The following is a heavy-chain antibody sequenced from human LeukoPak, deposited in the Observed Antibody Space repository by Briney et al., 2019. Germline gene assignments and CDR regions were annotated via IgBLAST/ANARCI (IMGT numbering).Heavy chain of an antibody. J-gene: IGHJ2*01. V-gene: IGHV4-59*01. CDR1: GGSISSYY. Sequence: SETLSLTCTVSGGSISSYYWSWIRQPPGKGLEWIGYIYYSGSTNYNPSLKSRVTISVDTSKNQFSLKLSSVTAADTAVYYCARSHSSGLLGWYFDLWGRGTLVTVSS. D-gene: IGHD3-22*01. CDR2: IYYSGST. CDR3: ARSHSSGLLGWYFDL.